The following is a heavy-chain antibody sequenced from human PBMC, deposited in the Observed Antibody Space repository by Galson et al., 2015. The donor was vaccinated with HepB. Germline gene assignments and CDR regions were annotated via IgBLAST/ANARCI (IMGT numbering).Heavy chain of an antibody. J-gene: IGHJ4*02. D-gene: IGHD1-1*01. Sequence: SLRLSCAASGLSFSSYDMAWVRQAPGNGLEWVSLISPSTTGVFYADSVKGRFTISRDNVKASMSLQMNSLRADDTAVYFCAGRPVSGTRAYIFDYWGQGTLVTVSS. CDR1: GLSFSSYD. CDR3: AGRPVSGTRAYIFDY. CDR2: ISPSTTGV. V-gene: IGHV3-48*01.